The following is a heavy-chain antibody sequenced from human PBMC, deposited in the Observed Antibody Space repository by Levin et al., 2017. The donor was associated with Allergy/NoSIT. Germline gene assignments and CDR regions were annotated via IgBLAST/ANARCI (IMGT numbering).Heavy chain of an antibody. J-gene: IGHJ5*02. CDR3: ARCYREYSSGWLNWFDP. V-gene: IGHV4-34*01. CDR1: GGSFSGYY. D-gene: IGHD6-19*01. Sequence: SQTLSLTCAVYGGSFSGYYWSWIRQPPGKGLEWIGEINHSGSTNYNPSLKSRVTISVDTSKNQFSLKLSSVTAADTAVYYCARCYREYSSGWLNWFDPWGQGTLVTVSS. CDR2: INHSGST.